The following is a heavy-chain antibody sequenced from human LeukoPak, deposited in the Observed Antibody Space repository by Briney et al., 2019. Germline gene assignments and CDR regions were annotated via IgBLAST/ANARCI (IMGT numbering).Heavy chain of an antibody. CDR1: GFTFTNYA. CDR2: IGGGGAPT. V-gene: IGHV3-23*01. Sequence: GGSLRLSCAASGFTFTNYAMNWVRQAPGKGLEWVSAIGGGGAPTYYADSVKGRFTISRDNSRNTLYLQMNSLRAEDTALYYCVKDLPCTSASCYLRFDSWGQGTLVTVSS. D-gene: IGHD2-2*01. CDR3: VKDLPCTSASCYLRFDS. J-gene: IGHJ4*02.